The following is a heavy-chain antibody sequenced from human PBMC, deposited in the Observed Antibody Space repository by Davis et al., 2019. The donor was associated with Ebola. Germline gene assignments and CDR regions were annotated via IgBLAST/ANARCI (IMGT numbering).Heavy chain of an antibody. J-gene: IGHJ3*02. CDR3: ASKGLQFYAFDI. D-gene: IGHD5-24*01. V-gene: IGHV1-69*06. CDR1: GYTFTSYD. Sequence: SVKVSCKASGYTFTSYDINWVRQATGQGLEWMGGIIPIFGTANYAQKFQGRVTITADKSTSTAYMELSSLRSEDTAVYYCASKGLQFYAFDIWGQGTMVTVSS. CDR2: IIPIFGTA.